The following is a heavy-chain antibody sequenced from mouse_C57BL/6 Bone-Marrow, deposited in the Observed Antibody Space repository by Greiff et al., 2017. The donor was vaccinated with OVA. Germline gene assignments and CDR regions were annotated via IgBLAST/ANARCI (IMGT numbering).Heavy chain of an antibody. CDR2: ILPGSGST. J-gene: IGHJ3*01. V-gene: IGHV1-9*01. CDR1: GYTFTGYW. Sequence: QVQLKESGAELMKPGASVKLSCKATGYTFTGYWIEWVKQRPGHGLEWIGEILPGSGSTNYNEKFKGKATFTADTSSNTAYMQLSSLTTEDSAIYYCARGGYYYGSSHFSAWFAYWGQGTLVTVSA. CDR3: ARGGYYYGSSHFSAWFAY. D-gene: IGHD1-1*01.